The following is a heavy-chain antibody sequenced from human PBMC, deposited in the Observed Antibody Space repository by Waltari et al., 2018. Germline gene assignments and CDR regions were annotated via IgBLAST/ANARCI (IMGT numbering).Heavy chain of an antibody. V-gene: IGHV1-69*01. CDR3: ARGPRTTGNYFDY. D-gene: IGHD1-1*01. CDR2: ISPICGTA. Sequence: QVQLVQSGAEVKKPGSSVKVSCKASGGTFSSYAISWVRQAPGQGLEWMGGISPICGTANYEQKFQGRGTITADESTSTAYMELSSLRSEDTAVYYCARGPRTTGNYFDYWGQGTLVTVSS. J-gene: IGHJ4*02. CDR1: GGTFSSYA.